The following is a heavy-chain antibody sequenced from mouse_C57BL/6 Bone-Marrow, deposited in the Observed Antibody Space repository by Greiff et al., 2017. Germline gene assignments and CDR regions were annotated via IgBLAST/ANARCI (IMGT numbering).Heavy chain of an antibody. CDR3: ARGKSFITTSMDY. CDR1: GYTFTDYN. V-gene: IGHV1-18*01. J-gene: IGHJ4*01. Sequence: VQLQQSGPELVKPGASVKIPCKASGYTFTDYNMDWVKQSHGKSLEWIGDINPNNGGTIYNQKFKGKATFTVDKSSSTAYMELRSLTSEDTAVYYCARGKSFITTSMDYWGQGTSVTVSS. CDR2: INPNNGGT. D-gene: IGHD1-1*01.